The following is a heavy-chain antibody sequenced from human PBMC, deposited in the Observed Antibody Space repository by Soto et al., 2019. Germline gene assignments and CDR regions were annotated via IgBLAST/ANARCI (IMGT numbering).Heavy chain of an antibody. CDR1: GFTFSSYA. Sequence: PGGSLRLSCAASGFTFSSYAMSWVRQAPGKGLEWVSAISGSGGSTYYADSVKGRFTISRDNSKNTLYLQMNSLRAEDTAVYYCAKDAAYDSSGFYGRIDYWGQGTLVTVSS. V-gene: IGHV3-23*01. D-gene: IGHD3-22*01. CDR2: ISGSGGST. J-gene: IGHJ4*02. CDR3: AKDAAYDSSGFYGRIDY.